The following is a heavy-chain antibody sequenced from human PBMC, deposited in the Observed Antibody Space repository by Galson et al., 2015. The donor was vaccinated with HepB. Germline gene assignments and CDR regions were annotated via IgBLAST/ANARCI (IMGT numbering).Heavy chain of an antibody. V-gene: IGHV3-66*02. CDR1: GFTVSSNY. CDR3: ARGTPYNFDTSGYFPLYYLDY. D-gene: IGHD3-22*01. J-gene: IGHJ4*02. Sequence: SLRLSCAASGFTVSSNYMSWVRQAPGKGLEWVSVIYGGGSTYYEDSVKGRFSISRDNSKNTLSLQMSSLRAEDTAVYYCARGTPYNFDTSGYFPLYYLDYWGQGTLVTVSS. CDR2: IYGGGST.